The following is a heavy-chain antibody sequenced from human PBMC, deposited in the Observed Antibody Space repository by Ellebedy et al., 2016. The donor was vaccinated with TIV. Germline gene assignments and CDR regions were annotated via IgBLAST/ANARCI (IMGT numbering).Heavy chain of an antibody. D-gene: IGHD3-10*01. CDR1: GYSFPHYW. CDR3: ARLNVYYQGLWFWDGDWFFDL. Sequence: GESLKIPCKGSGYSFPHYWIPWVRQMPGSGLGWIGVISPGDPDPRYSTSFQGQVTISADKSINTAYLQWSSLEASDTAMYYCARLNVYYQGLWFWDGDWFFDLWGRGTLVTVSS. V-gene: IGHV5-51*01. CDR2: ISPGDPDP. J-gene: IGHJ2*01.